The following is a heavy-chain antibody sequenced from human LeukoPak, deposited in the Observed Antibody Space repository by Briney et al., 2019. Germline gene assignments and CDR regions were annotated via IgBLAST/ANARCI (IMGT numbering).Heavy chain of an antibody. J-gene: IGHJ5*02. CDR2: ISAYNGNT. CDR1: GYTFTSYG. D-gene: IGHD2-21*02. Sequence: ASVKVSCKASGYTFTSYGISWVRQAPGQGLEWMGWISAYNGNTNYAQKLQGRVTMTTDASTSTAYMELRSLRSDDTAVYYCARGEFVVVTENNWFDPGGQGPLVTVSS. V-gene: IGHV1-18*01. CDR3: ARGEFVVVTENNWFDP.